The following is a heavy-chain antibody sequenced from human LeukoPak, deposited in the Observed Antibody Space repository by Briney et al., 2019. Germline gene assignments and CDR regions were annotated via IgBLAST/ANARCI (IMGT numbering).Heavy chain of an antibody. J-gene: IGHJ4*02. V-gene: IGHV3-7*01. CDR3: ARVNSENYYHFDY. CDR1: GFTFSRNR. Sequence: GGSLRLSRAASGFTFSRNRMSWVRQAPGQGLGRVANIKQEESEKYYVDSVKGRLTISRAHAKNSQNLQMYSQTAEDTAVFYCARVNSENYYHFDYWGQGTLVAVSS. CDR2: IKQEESEK. D-gene: IGHD1-26*01.